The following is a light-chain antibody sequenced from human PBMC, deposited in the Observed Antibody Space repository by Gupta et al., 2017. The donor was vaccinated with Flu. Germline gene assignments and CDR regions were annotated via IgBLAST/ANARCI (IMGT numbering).Light chain of an antibody. CDR1: SNDVGYYDF. CDR3: CSYEGSFTWV. CDR2: YVT. Sequence: QSALTQPRPVSGSPGQSVTISCTGTSNDVGYYDFVSWYQQRPGKAPQHIVYYVTGRPSGVLYRFSGSKSGNTASLTISGLQPEDEADYYCCSYEGSFTWVFGGGTKLTVL. V-gene: IGLV2-11*01. J-gene: IGLJ3*02.